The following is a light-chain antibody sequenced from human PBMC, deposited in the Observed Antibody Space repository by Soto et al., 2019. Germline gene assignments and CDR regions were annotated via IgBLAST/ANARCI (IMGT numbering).Light chain of an antibody. Sequence: EVVLTQSPATLSVSPGERATLSSRASQSVVENLAWYQQKPGQAPRLLIYRASTRATGVPDRFSGAGSGTEFTLTIRSLQSEDFAVYYCQQYDKWPPITFGQGTRLEVK. J-gene: IGKJ5*01. V-gene: IGKV3-15*01. CDR2: RAS. CDR1: QSVVEN. CDR3: QQYDKWPPIT.